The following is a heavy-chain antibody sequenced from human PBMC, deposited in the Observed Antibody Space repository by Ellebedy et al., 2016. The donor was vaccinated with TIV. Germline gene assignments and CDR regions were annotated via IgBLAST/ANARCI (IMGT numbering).Heavy chain of an antibody. Sequence: SETLSLXCTVSGGSISSYYWSWIRQPAGKGLEWIGRIYTSGSTNYNPSLKSRVTMSVDTSKNQFSLKLSSVTAADTAVYYCARVYRTTVTTVIGAFDIWGQGTMVTVSS. CDR3: ARVYRTTVTTVIGAFDI. V-gene: IGHV4-4*07. D-gene: IGHD4-17*01. J-gene: IGHJ3*02. CDR1: GGSISSYY. CDR2: IYTSGST.